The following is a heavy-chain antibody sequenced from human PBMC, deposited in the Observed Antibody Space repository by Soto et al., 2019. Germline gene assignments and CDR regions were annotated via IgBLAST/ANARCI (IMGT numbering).Heavy chain of an antibody. V-gene: IGHV3-21*01. CDR2: ISSASSFI. D-gene: IGHD3-3*01. J-gene: IGHJ4*02. Sequence: EVQLVESGGGLVKPGGSLRLSCAASGFTFSDFPMNWVRQAPGKGLEWVSLISSASSFIYYADSVKGRFSISRDNANNTLYLQMNSLRVEDTAVYYCVRGVRFLEAVQPYWGRGALVTVSS. CDR1: GFTFSDFP. CDR3: VRGVRFLEAVQPY.